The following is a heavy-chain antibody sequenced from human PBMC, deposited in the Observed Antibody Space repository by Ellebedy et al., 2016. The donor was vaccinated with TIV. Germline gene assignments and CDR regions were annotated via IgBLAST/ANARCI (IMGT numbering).Heavy chain of an antibody. Sequence: GESLKISCTASGFTFSNYAMGWVRQAPGRGLEWVSGISGAGDSTFYADSVEGRFTISRDNSQNTLYLHISSLRVEDTAVYFCAKFRGFSWFGDFTESWGQGTLVTVSS. CDR2: ISGAGDST. D-gene: IGHD3-10*01. CDR1: GFTFSNYA. J-gene: IGHJ4*02. CDR3: AKFRGFSWFGDFTES. V-gene: IGHV3-23*01.